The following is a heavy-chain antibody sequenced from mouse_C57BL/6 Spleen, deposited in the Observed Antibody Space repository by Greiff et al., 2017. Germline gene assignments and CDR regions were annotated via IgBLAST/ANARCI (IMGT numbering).Heavy chain of an antibody. Sequence: QVQLQQPGAELVRPGSSVKLSCKASGYTFTSYWMAWVKQRPGQGLEWIGNIYPSDSETHYNQKFKDKATLTVDKSSSTAYMQLSSLTSEDSAVYYCARPDELGRFAYWGQGTLVTVSA. D-gene: IGHD4-1*01. CDR2: IYPSDSET. CDR1: GYTFTSYW. J-gene: IGHJ3*01. CDR3: ARPDELGRFAY. V-gene: IGHV1-61*01.